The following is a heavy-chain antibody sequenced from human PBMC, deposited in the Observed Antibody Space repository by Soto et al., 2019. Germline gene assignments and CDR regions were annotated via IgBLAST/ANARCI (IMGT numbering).Heavy chain of an antibody. J-gene: IGHJ6*02. D-gene: IGHD2-21*01. CDR2: IDPSDSYT. V-gene: IGHV5-10-1*01. CDR1: GYSFTSYW. Sequence: GESLKISCQGSGYSFTSYWISWVRQMPGKGLEWMGRIDPSDSYTNYSPSFQAHVTISADKSISTAYLQWSSLKASDTAMYYCASSRSQTCGGLYGMDVWGQGTTATVSS. CDR3: ASSRSQTCGGLYGMDV.